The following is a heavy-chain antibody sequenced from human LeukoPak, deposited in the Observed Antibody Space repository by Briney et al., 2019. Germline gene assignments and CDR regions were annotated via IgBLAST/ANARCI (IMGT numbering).Heavy chain of an antibody. CDR1: GFTFSSYS. J-gene: IGHJ6*02. CDR2: ISSSSSYI. Sequence: GGSLRLSCAASGFTFSSYSMNWVRQAPGKGLEWVSSISSSSSYIYYADSAKGRFTISRDNAKNSLYLQMNSLRAEDTAVYYCARDVSSSSWQYYYYYGMDVWGQGTTVTVSS. V-gene: IGHV3-21*01. D-gene: IGHD6-13*01. CDR3: ARDVSSSSWQYYYYYGMDV.